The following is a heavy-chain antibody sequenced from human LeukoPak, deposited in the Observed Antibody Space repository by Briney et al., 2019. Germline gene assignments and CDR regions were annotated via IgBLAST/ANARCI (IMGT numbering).Heavy chain of an antibody. CDR3: ARGPIAAAGDS. CDR2: INTYNGKT. Sequence: GASVKVSCKASGYTFTNYGITWVRQAPGQGLEWMGWINTYNGKTNYTQKLQGRVTLTTDTSTNTAYMELRSLRSDDTALYYCARGPIAAAGDSWGQGTLVTVSS. J-gene: IGHJ4*02. V-gene: IGHV1-18*01. D-gene: IGHD6-13*01. CDR1: GYTFTNYG.